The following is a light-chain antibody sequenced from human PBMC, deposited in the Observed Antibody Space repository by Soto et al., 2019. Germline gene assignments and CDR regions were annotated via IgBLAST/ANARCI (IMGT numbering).Light chain of an antibody. J-gene: IGLJ2*01. CDR1: SSDVGSYNL. Sequence: QSALTQPASVSGSPGQSITISCTGTSSDVGSYNLVSWYQQHPGKAPKLMIYEGSKRPSGVSNRFSGSKSGNTASLTISGLQAEDEADYYCCSYAGSSTPQVVFGGGTKPTVL. V-gene: IGLV2-23*01. CDR3: CSYAGSSTPQVV. CDR2: EGS.